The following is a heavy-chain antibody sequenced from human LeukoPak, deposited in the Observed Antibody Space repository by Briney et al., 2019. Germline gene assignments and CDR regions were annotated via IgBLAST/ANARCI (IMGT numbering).Heavy chain of an antibody. CDR1: GYTFTSYA. J-gene: IGHJ6*03. Sequence: ASVKVSCKASGYTFTSYAMNWVRQAPGQGLEWMGWINTNTGSPTYAQGFTGRFVFSLDTSVSTAYLQISSLKAEDTAVYYCARDALWFGEFGFNYYYYYMDVWGKGTTVTVSS. CDR3: ARDALWFGEFGFNYYYYYMDV. V-gene: IGHV7-4-1*02. D-gene: IGHD3-10*01. CDR2: INTNTGSP.